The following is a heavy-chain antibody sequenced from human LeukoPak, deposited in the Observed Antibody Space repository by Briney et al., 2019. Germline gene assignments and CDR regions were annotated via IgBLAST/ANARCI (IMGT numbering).Heavy chain of an antibody. D-gene: IGHD2-8*02. V-gene: IGHV4-31*03. J-gene: IGHJ6*02. CDR2: IYYSGST. CDR1: GGSISSGGYY. Sequence: SQTLSLTCTVSGGSISSGGYYWSWIRQHPGKGLEWIGYIYYSGSTYYNPSLKSRVTIPVDTSKNQFSLKLSSVTAADTAVYYCATLGAAGGVYYYYGMDVWGQGTTVTVSS. CDR3: ATLGAAGGVYYYYGMDV.